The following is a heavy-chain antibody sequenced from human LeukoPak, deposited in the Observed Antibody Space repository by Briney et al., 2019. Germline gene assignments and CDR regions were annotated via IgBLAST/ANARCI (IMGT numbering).Heavy chain of an antibody. CDR1: GGSFSGYY. Sequence: SETLSLTCAVYGGSFSGYYWSWIRQPPGKGLEWIGEINHSGSTNYNPSLKSRVTISVDTSKNQFSLKLSSVAAADTAVYYCARHRRPYDYVWGSSAYNWFDPWGQGTLVTVSS. CDR3: ARHRRPYDYVWGSSAYNWFDP. D-gene: IGHD3-16*01. J-gene: IGHJ5*02. V-gene: IGHV4-34*01. CDR2: INHSGST.